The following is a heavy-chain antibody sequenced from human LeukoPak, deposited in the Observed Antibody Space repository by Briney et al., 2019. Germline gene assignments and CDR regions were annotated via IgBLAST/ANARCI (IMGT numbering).Heavy chain of an antibody. D-gene: IGHD2-2*01. CDR1: GLTFSSYG. Sequence: GGSLRLSCAASGLTFSSYGMHWVRQAPGKGLEWVAFIRYDGSNKYYADSVKGRFTISRDNSKNTLYLQMNSLRAEDTAVYYCASRYCSSTSCYDDFDYWGQGTLVTVSS. V-gene: IGHV3-30*02. CDR2: IRYDGSNK. CDR3: ASRYCSSTSCYDDFDY. J-gene: IGHJ4*02.